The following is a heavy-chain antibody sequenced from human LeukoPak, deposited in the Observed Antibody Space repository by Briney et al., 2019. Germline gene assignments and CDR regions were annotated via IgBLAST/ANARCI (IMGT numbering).Heavy chain of an antibody. CDR3: ARQAAFPLWFGALYYFDY. V-gene: IGHV4-59*08. D-gene: IGHD3-10*01. CDR1: GGSISNYY. J-gene: IGHJ4*02. Sequence: KSSETLSLTCTVSGGSISNYYWSWIRQPPGKGLEWIAYVYSSGRTNYNPSLKSRVTISVDTSKNQFSLKLSSVTAADTAVYYCARQAAFPLWFGALYYFDYWGQGTLVTVSS. CDR2: VYSSGRT.